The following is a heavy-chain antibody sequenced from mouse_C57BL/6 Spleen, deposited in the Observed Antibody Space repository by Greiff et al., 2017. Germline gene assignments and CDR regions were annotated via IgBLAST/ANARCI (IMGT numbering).Heavy chain of an antibody. D-gene: IGHD1-1*01. CDR3: ARVNPYYYGSSLAWFAY. V-gene: IGHV5-4*03. Sequence: EVMLVESGGGLVKPGGSLKLSCAASGFTFSSYAMSWVRQTPEKRQEWVATISDGGSYTYYPDNVKGRFTISRDNAKNNLYLQMSHLKSEDTAMYYCARVNPYYYGSSLAWFAYWGQGTLVTVSA. CDR2: ISDGGSYT. J-gene: IGHJ3*01. CDR1: GFTFSSYA.